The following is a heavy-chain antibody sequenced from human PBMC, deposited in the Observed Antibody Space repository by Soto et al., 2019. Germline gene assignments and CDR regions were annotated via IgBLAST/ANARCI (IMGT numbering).Heavy chain of an antibody. J-gene: IGHJ4*02. CDR3: ARARATIAAAAIFDC. CDR2: VYRTGST. D-gene: IGHD6-13*01. V-gene: IGHV4-4*02. CDR1: GGSISTSNW. Sequence: SETLSLTCAVSGGSISTSNWWSWVRQPPGKGLEWIGEVYRTGSTNYNPSLESRVIVSVDKSKNQFSLKLTSLTAADTAVYYCARARATIAAAAIFDCWGQGTLVT.